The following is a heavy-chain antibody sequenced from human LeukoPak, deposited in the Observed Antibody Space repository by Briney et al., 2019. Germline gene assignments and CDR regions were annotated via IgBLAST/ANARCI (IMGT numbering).Heavy chain of an antibody. Sequence: GGSLRLSCAASGFTFSSYSMNWVRQAPGKGLEWVSSISSSSSYIYYADSVKGRFTISRGNAKNSLYLQMNSLRAEDTAVYYCARDERYDSSGYPFDYWGQGTLVTVSS. CDR3: ARDERYDSSGYPFDY. CDR1: GFTFSSYS. CDR2: ISSSSSYI. J-gene: IGHJ4*02. V-gene: IGHV3-21*01. D-gene: IGHD3-22*01.